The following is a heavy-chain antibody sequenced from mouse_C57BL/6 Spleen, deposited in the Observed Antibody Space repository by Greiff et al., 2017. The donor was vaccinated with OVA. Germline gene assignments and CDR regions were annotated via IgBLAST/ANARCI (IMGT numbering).Heavy chain of an antibody. J-gene: IGHJ2*01. CDR3: ARLIYYDYADYFDY. V-gene: IGHV1-22*01. CDR1: GYTFTDYN. D-gene: IGHD2-4*01. CDR2: INPNNGGT. Sequence: VQLKQSGPELVKPGASVKMSCKASGYTFTDYNMHWVKQSHGKSLEWIGYINPNNGGTSYNQKFKGKATLTVNKSSSTAYMELRSLTSEDSAVYYCARLIYYDYADYFDYWGQGTTLTVSS.